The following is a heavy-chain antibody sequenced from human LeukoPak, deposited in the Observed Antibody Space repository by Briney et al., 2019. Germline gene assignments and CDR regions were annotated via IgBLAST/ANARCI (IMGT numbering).Heavy chain of an antibody. CDR2: TIPIFGTA. D-gene: IGHD2-2*01. J-gene: IGHJ4*02. V-gene: IGHV1-69*13. CDR3: ARGDCSSTSCSSFDY. CDR1: GYTFTSYA. Sequence: SVKVSCKASGYTFTSYAMNWVRQAPGQGLEWMGGTIPIFGTANYAQKFQGRVTITADESTSTAYTELSSLRSEDTAVYYCARGDCSSTSCSSFDYWGQGTLVTVSS.